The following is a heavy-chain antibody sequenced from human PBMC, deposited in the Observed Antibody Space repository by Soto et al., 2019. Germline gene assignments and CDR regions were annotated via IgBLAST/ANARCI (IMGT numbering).Heavy chain of an antibody. CDR2: ISSSGATI. CDR3: ARGYYGSGSSYIDV. CDR1: GFTFSDHY. D-gene: IGHD3-10*01. J-gene: IGHJ6*03. Sequence: GGSLRLSCAASGFTFSDHYMSWIRQAPGKGLEWISYISSSGATIYHADSVKGRFTISRDNGKKSLYLQMNSLRAEDTAVYNCARGYYGSGSSYIDVWGKGTTLTVSS. V-gene: IGHV3-11*01.